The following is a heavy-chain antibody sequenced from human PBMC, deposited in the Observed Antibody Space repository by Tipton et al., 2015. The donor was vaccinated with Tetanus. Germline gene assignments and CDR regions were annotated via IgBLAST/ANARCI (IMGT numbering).Heavy chain of an antibody. D-gene: IGHD3-22*01. CDR3: SRQEPPRRFFYDSSGSSA. CDR1: GVSIRSSTYF. CDR2: IFYTGSS. V-gene: IGHV4-39*01. Sequence: TLSLTCAVSGVSIRSSTYFWGWIRQPPGKALEWIGHIFYTGSSHYNPSFKSQFTMSVDTSKNQFSLNLTSVTAADTAVYFCSRQEPPRRFFYDSSGSSAWGQGTLVTVSS. J-gene: IGHJ5*02.